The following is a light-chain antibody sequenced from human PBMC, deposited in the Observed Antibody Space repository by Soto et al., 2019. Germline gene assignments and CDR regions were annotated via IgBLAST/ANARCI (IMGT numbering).Light chain of an antibody. Sequence: QSVLTQPASASGSPGQSIAISCTGTSSDVGAYDFVSWYQQHPDKAHKLLIYEVSNRPSGVSDRFSGSKSVNTATLTISGLQAEDEADYYCSSHTTSNTRVFGTGTKVTVL. CDR1: SSDVGAYDF. V-gene: IGLV2-14*03. CDR2: EVS. CDR3: SSHTTSNTRV. J-gene: IGLJ1*01.